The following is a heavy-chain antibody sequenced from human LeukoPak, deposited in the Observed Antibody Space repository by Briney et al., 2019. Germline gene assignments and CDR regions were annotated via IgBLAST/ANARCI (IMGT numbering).Heavy chain of an antibody. V-gene: IGHV3-30*02. D-gene: IGHD6-13*01. CDR3: AAPGYSSSWYGVY. Sequence: GGSLRLSCAASGFAFSTYGMHWVRQAPGKGLEWVAFIRYDGGNQFYADSVKGRFTISRDNSKNTLYLQMNGLRAEDTAVYYCAAPGYSSSWYGVYWGQGTLVTVSS. CDR1: GFAFSTYG. J-gene: IGHJ4*02. CDR2: IRYDGGNQ.